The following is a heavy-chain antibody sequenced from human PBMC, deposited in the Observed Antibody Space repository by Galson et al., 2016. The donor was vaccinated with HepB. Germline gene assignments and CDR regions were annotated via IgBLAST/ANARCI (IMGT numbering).Heavy chain of an antibody. CDR3: ARHIAVTGTRGFDM. V-gene: IGHV4-34*01. CDR1: GGSLSGYY. CDR2: IYESGST. D-gene: IGHD6-19*01. Sequence: SETLSLTCAVYGGSLSGYYWSWIRQPPGKGLEWTGEIYESGSTHYNASLESRVTTSMDTANSQLSLRVNSLTAADTALYFCARHIAVTGTRGFDMWGQGTLVTVSS. J-gene: IGHJ3*02.